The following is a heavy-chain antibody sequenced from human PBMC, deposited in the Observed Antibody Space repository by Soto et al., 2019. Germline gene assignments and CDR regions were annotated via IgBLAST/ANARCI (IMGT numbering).Heavy chain of an antibody. V-gene: IGHV2-5*01. CDR1: GFSLKSGGAG. D-gene: IGHD4-17*01. J-gene: IGHJ5*02. Sequence: ESGPTLVKPTQTLTLTCTFSGFSLKSGGAGVGWIRQSPGKALEWLALIYWNEDKRYSPSLKSRLTITKDTSKNQVVLTMTNVDPVDTATYYCAHRGYGDYPRDNWFDPWGQGTLVTVSS. CDR3: AHRGYGDYPRDNWFDP. CDR2: IYWNEDK.